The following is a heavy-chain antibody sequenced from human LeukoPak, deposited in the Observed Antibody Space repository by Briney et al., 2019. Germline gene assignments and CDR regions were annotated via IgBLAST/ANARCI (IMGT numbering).Heavy chain of an antibody. V-gene: IGHV3-13*01. CDR2: IGTAGDT. D-gene: IGHD3-10*01. CDR3: ARGFTMVRGGIGPYGMDV. CDR1: GFTSSSYD. J-gene: IGHJ6*02. Sequence: RGSLRLSCAASGFTSSSYDMHWVRQATGKGLEWVSAIGTAGDTYYPGSVKGRFTISRENAKNSLYLQMNSLRAGDTAVYYCARGFTMVRGGIGPYGMDVWGQGPRSPSP.